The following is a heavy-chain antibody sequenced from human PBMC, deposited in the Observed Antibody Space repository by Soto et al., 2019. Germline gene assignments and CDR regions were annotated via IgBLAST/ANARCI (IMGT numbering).Heavy chain of an antibody. J-gene: IGHJ3*02. CDR1: GGSISSYY. D-gene: IGHD6-19*01. V-gene: IGHV4-59*01. CDR2: IYYSGST. Sequence: SETLSLTCTVSGGSISSYYWSWIRQPPGKGLEWIGYIYYSGSTNYNPSLKSRVTISVDTSKNQFSLKLSSVTAADTAVSYCASARPSSGWYWEAFDIWGQGTMVTVSS. CDR3: ASARPSSGWYWEAFDI.